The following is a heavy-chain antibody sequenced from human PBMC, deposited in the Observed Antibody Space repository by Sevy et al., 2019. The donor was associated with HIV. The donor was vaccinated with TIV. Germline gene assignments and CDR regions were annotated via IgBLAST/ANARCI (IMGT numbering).Heavy chain of an antibody. CDR1: GFTFSNYA. CDR3: ASGWLYWPTDY. CDR2: ISSTGNT. D-gene: IGHD6-19*01. J-gene: IGHJ4*02. V-gene: IGHV3-23*01. Sequence: GGSLRLSCAASGFTFSNYALTWVRQAPGKGLEWVSTISSTGNTHYTDSVEGRFSISRANSKGTGFLQMNSLRSEDTAIYYCASGWLYWPTDYWGQGTLVTVSS.